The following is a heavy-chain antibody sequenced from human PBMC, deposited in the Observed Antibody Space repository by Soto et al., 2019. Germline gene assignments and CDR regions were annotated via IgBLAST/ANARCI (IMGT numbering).Heavy chain of an antibody. Sequence: EVQLVESGGGLVQPGRSLRLYCAASGFTFDDYAMHWVRQAPGKGLEWVSGISWNSGSIGYADSVKGRFTISRDNAKNSLYLQMNSLRAEDTALYYCAKEYSAYIDVLGKGTTVTVSS. J-gene: IGHJ6*03. D-gene: IGHD2-21*01. CDR2: ISWNSGSI. V-gene: IGHV3-9*01. CDR3: AKEYSAYIDV. CDR1: GFTFDDYA.